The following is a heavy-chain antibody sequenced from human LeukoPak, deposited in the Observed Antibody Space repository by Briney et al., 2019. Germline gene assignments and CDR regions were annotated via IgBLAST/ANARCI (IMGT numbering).Heavy chain of an antibody. CDR1: GFTFSSSW. Sequence: GGSLRLSCAASGFTFSSSWMSWVRQAPGKGLEWVSYISTSGSTIFYADSVKGRFTISRDNAKNSLYLQMNSLRAEDTAVYFCARETDSTLFDYWGQGTLVTVSS. D-gene: IGHD2-2*01. CDR3: ARETDSTLFDY. V-gene: IGHV3-48*04. J-gene: IGHJ4*02. CDR2: ISTSGSTI.